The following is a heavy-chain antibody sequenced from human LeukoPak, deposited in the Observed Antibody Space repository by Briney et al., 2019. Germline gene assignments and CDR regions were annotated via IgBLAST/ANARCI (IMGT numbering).Heavy chain of an antibody. CDR3: ARGLGDILTPLDY. D-gene: IGHD3-9*01. CDR1: GLIFDDFS. V-gene: IGHV3-43*01. J-gene: IGHJ4*02. Sequence: PGGSLRLSCAASGLIFDDFSMHWVRQRPGKGLEWVSVIRWDGENTYYADSLKGRCTMSRDNTKNSLLLQINSLSAEDTALYHCARGLGDILTPLDYWGQGTLVTVSS. CDR2: IRWDGENT.